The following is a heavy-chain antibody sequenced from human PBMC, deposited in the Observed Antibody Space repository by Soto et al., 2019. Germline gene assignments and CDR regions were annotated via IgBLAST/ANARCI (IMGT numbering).Heavy chain of an antibody. D-gene: IGHD3-10*01. Sequence: QVQLLQSGAEVKKPGASVRVSCKASGYTFTTYTLHWLRQAPGQRLERMGWINSGNGDTKYSQTFQGRVTITSDTSASTAYMELSSLRSEDTAVYYCTRDPGRSWFDPWGQGTLVTVSS. CDR1: GYTFTTYT. J-gene: IGHJ5*02. CDR2: INSGNGDT. CDR3: TRDPGRSWFDP. V-gene: IGHV1-3*01.